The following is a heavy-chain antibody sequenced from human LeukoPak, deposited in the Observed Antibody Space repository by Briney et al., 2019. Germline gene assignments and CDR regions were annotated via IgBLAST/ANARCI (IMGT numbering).Heavy chain of an antibody. V-gene: IGHV3-21*01. CDR2: INSGSNYI. Sequence: PGGSLRLSCAASGFTFSSYNMNWVRQAPGKGLEWVSSINSGSNYINYADSVKGRFTISRDNAKNSVYLQMNSLRAEDTAVYYCARLGYCDGGSCYFPFDQWGQGTLVIVSS. CDR3: ARLGYCDGGSCYFPFDQ. J-gene: IGHJ4*02. D-gene: IGHD2-15*01. CDR1: GFTFSSYN.